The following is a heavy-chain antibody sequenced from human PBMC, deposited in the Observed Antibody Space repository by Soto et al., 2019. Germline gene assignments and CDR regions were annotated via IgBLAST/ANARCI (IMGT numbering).Heavy chain of an antibody. J-gene: IGHJ6*02. V-gene: IGHV5-51*01. Sequence: GESLKISCKGSGYSFTSYWIGWVRQMPGKGLEWMGIIYPGDSDTRYSPSFQGQVTISADKSISTAYLQWSSLKASDTAMYYCARRAGGDYYYYGMDVWGQGTTITVSS. CDR1: GYSFTSYW. CDR2: IYPGDSDT. D-gene: IGHD4-17*01. CDR3: ARRAGGDYYYYGMDV.